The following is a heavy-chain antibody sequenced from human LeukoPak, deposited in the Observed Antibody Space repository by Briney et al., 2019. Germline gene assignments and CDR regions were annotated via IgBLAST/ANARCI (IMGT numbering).Heavy chain of an antibody. CDR3: ARRRNLDTTEPFDY. CDR1: GGSISSGSYY. Sequence: PSQTLSLTCTVSGGSISSGSYYWSWIRQPAGKGLEWIGRIYTSGSTNYNPSLKSRVTISVDTSKNQFSLKLSSVTAADTAVYYCARRRNLDTTEPFDYWGQGTLVTVSS. V-gene: IGHV4-61*02. J-gene: IGHJ4*02. CDR2: IYTSGST. D-gene: IGHD1-14*01.